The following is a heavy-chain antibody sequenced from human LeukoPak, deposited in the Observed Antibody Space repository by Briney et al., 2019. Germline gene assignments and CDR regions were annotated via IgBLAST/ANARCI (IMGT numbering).Heavy chain of an antibody. CDR3: ASGIKYSSSEDAFDI. V-gene: IGHV5-51*01. CDR1: GYSFTSYW. D-gene: IGHD6-6*01. Sequence: GESLKISCKGSGYSFTSYWIGWVRQLPGKGLEWMGIIYPGDSDTRYSPSFQGQVTISADKSISTAYLQWSSLKASDTAMYYCASGIKYSSSEDAFDIWGQGTKVTVSS. CDR2: IYPGDSDT. J-gene: IGHJ3*02.